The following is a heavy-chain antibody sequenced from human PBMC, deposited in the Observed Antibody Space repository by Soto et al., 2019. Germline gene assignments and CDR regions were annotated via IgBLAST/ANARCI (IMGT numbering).Heavy chain of an antibody. CDR3: ARVYGDDLLSDI. CDR1: GFTFSSYG. V-gene: IGHV3-33*01. Sequence: GGSLRLSCAASGFTFSSYGMHWVRQAPGKGLEWVAVIWYDGSNKYYADSVKGRFTISRDNSKNTLYLQMNSLRAEDTAVYYCARVYGDDLLSDIWGQGTMVTVSS. CDR2: IWYDGSNK. D-gene: IGHD4-17*01. J-gene: IGHJ3*02.